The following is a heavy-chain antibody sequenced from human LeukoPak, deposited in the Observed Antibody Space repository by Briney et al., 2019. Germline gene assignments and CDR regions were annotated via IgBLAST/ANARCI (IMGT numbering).Heavy chain of an antibody. Sequence: NASETLSITCTVSGGSITGYYWSWIRQPPGKGLEWIAYVRDNGESNYNPSLKSRVTISVDTRNNQISLRLNFVTAADTAIYYCARQPAGTAAFDIWGLGTMVTVSS. CDR3: ARQPAGTAAFDI. D-gene: IGHD1-14*01. CDR2: VRDNGES. V-gene: IGHV4-59*08. CDR1: GGSITGYY. J-gene: IGHJ3*02.